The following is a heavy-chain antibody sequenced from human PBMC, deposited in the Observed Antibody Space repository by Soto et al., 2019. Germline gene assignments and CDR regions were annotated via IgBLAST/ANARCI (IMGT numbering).Heavy chain of an antibody. Sequence: PSETLSLTCTVSGGSISSGGYYWSWIRQHPGKGLEWIGYIYYSVSTYYNPSLKSRVTISVDTSKNQFSLKLSSVTAADTAVYYCARDWQGIAVAGKAFDYWGQGILVTVS. CDR3: ARDWQGIAVAGKAFDY. V-gene: IGHV4-31*03. CDR2: IYYSVST. CDR1: GGSISSGGYY. D-gene: IGHD6-19*01. J-gene: IGHJ4*02.